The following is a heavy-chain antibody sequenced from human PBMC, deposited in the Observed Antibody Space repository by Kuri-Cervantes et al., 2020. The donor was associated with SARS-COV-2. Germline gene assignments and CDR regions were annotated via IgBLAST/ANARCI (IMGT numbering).Heavy chain of an antibody. D-gene: IGHD3-10*01. CDR1: GYSISSGYY. CDR2: IYHSGST. V-gene: IGHV4-38-2*02. Sequence: ESLKISCTVSGYSISSGYYWGLIRQPPGKGLEWIGSIYHSGSTYYNPSLKSRVTISVDTSKNQFSLKLSSVTAADTAVYYCATNSVSDSYYNGDMDVWGKGTTVTVSS. J-gene: IGHJ6*03. CDR3: ATNSVSDSYYNGDMDV.